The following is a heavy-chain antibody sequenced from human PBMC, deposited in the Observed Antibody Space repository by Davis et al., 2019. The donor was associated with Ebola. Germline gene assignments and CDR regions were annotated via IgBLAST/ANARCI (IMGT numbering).Heavy chain of an antibody. Sequence: GGSLRLSCAASGFTFSSYWMSWVRQAPGKGLEWVANRKQDGSEKYYVDSVKGRFTISRDNAKNSLYLQMNSLRVEDTAVYYCARFSRGTTESYWGQGTLVTVSS. CDR1: GFTFSSYW. J-gene: IGHJ4*02. V-gene: IGHV3-7*01. D-gene: IGHD4-11*01. CDR3: ARFSRGTTESY. CDR2: RKQDGSEK.